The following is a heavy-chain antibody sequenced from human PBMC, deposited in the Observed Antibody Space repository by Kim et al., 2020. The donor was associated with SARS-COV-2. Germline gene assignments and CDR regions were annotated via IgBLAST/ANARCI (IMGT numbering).Heavy chain of an antibody. D-gene: IGHD3-10*01. CDR1: GYTFTSYG. CDR3: ARTLMDYGSGSYYNGGMDV. J-gene: IGHJ6*02. V-gene: IGHV1-18*01. Sequence: ASVKVSCKASGYTFTSYGISWVRQAPGQGLEWMGWISAYNGNTNYAQKLQGRITMTTDTSTSTAYMELRSLRSDDTAVYYCARTLMDYGSGSYYNGGMDVWGQGTTVNVSS. CDR2: ISAYNGNT.